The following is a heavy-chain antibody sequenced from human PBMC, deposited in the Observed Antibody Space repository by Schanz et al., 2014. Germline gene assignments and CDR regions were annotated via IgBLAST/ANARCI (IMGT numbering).Heavy chain of an antibody. V-gene: IGHV1-18*04. Sequence: QVQLVQSGAEVKKPGASVKVSCKASGYTFTSYSMHWVRQAPGQGLEWMGWISAYNGHTDYAQKLQGRVALTTDTSTSTAYMELRNLRSDDTAVYYCARGGGPEDVFDIWGQGTIPTVSS. CDR3: ARGGGPEDVFDI. J-gene: IGHJ3*02. CDR2: ISAYNGHT. D-gene: IGHD5-12*01. CDR1: GYTFTSYS.